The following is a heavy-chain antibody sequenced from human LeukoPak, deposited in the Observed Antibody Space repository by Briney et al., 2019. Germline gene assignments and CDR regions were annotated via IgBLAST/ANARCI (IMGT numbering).Heavy chain of an antibody. Sequence: GGSLRLSCTVSGFTVSSNSWSWVRQAPGMGLEWVSFIYSGGNTHYSDSVKGRFTISRDTSKNTLYLQMNSLRADDTAIYYCARRAGEYSHPYDYWGQGTLVTVSS. CDR1: GFTVSSNS. V-gene: IGHV3-53*01. CDR3: ARRAGEYSHPYDY. J-gene: IGHJ4*02. CDR2: IYSGGNT. D-gene: IGHD2/OR15-2a*01.